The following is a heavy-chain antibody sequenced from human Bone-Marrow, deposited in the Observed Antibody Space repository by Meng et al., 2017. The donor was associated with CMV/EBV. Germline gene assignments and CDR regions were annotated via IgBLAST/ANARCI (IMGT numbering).Heavy chain of an antibody. CDR1: GGTFSSYA. CDR3: ARDLMRYCSSTSCYTLGY. J-gene: IGHJ4*02. CDR2: IIPIFGNT. V-gene: IGHV1-18*01. Sequence: ASVKVSCKASGGTFSSYAISWVRQAPGQGLEWMGGIIPIFGNTNYAQKLQGRVTMTTDTSTSTAYMELRSLRSDDTAVYYCARDLMRYCSSTSCYTLGYWGQGTLVTVSS. D-gene: IGHD2-2*02.